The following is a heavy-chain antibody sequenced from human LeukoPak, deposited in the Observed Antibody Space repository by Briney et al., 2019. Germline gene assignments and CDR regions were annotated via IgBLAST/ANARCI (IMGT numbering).Heavy chain of an antibody. Sequence: SETLSLTCTVPGGSISSYYWSWIRQPPGKGLEWIGSIHYSGSTYYNPSLKSRVTKSVDTSKNQFSLKLRSVTAADTAVYYCARERCTSASCYQPGYYYMDVWGKGTTVTISS. J-gene: IGHJ6*03. CDR2: IHYSGST. D-gene: IGHD2-2*01. CDR1: GGSISSYY. V-gene: IGHV4-39*07. CDR3: ARERCTSASCYQPGYYYMDV.